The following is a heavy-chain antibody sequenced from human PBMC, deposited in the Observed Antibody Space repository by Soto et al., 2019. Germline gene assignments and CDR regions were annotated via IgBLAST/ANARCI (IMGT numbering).Heavy chain of an antibody. J-gene: IGHJ6*02. CDR1: GYTFTSYY. CDR2: INPDGGGT. D-gene: IGHD4-4*01. Sequence: QVQLVQSGAEVKKPGASVKVSCKASGYTFTSYYMHWVRLAPGQGLEWMGIINPDGGGTSYAQQFQGRVIMTSDTSTSTVYMEMSSLRSEDTAVYYCAVGGNYLSMDVWGQGTTVNVSS. CDR3: AVGGNYLSMDV. V-gene: IGHV1-46*01.